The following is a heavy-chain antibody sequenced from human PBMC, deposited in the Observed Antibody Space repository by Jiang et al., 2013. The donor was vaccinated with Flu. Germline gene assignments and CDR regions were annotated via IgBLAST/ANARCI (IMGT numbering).Heavy chain of an antibody. D-gene: IGHD1-26*01. CDR3: ARDLVRVEVGADPEYYYYYYGMDV. V-gene: IGHV1-2*02. J-gene: IGHJ6*02. CDR1: GYTFTGYY. Sequence: SGAEVKKPGASVKVSCKASGYTFTGYYMHWVRQAPGQGLEWMGWINPNSGGTNYAQKFQGRVTMTRDTSISTAYMELSRLRSDDTAVYYCARDLVRVEVGADPEYYYYYYGMDVWGQGTTVTVSS. CDR2: INPNSGGT.